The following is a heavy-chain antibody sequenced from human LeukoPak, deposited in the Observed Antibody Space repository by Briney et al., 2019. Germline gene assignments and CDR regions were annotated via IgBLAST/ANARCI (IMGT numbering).Heavy chain of an antibody. CDR2: ISYDGSNK. V-gene: IGHV3-30*18. CDR1: GFTFSSYG. Sequence: GGSLRLSCAASGFTFSSYGMHWVRQAPGKGLEWVAVISYDGSNKYYADSVKGRFTISRDNSKNTLYLQMNSLRAEDTAVYYCAKDGLYYGSGRYPPAYWGQGTLVTVSS. CDR3: AKDGLYYGSGRYPPAY. J-gene: IGHJ4*02. D-gene: IGHD3-10*01.